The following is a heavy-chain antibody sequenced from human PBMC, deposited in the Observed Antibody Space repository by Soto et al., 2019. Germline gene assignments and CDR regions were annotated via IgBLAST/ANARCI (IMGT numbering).Heavy chain of an antibody. Sequence: SETLSLTCTVSGGSISSSSYYWGWIRQPPGKGLEWIGSIYYSGSTYYNPSLKSRVTISVDTSKNQFSLKLSSVTAADTAVYFCAREDDGGDRDYYGLDVWGPGTTVTVS. CDR1: GGSISSSSYY. CDR2: IYYSGST. V-gene: IGHV4-39*02. D-gene: IGHD2-21*02. J-gene: IGHJ6*02. CDR3: AREDDGGDRDYYGLDV.